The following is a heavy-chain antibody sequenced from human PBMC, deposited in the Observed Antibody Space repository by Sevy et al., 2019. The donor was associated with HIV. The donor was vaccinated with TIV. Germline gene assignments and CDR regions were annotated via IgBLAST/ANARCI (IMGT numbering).Heavy chain of an antibody. J-gene: IGHJ3*02. D-gene: IGHD2-21*01. Sequence: GGSLRLSCAASGFTFSNYAMHWVRQAPGKGLEWVAVISYDGSNKNYTDSVKGRFTIARDNSKNTMYLQMNSLGAEDTAVYYCANIHAATNGFDIWGQGTMVTVSS. CDR3: ANIHAATNGFDI. CDR2: ISYDGSNK. CDR1: GFTFSNYA. V-gene: IGHV3-30*18.